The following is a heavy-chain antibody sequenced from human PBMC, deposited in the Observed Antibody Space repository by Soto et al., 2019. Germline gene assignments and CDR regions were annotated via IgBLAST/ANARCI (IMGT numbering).Heavy chain of an antibody. CDR1: GGSIKSYY. J-gene: IGHJ4*02. CDR3: ARYSYGSDYYFDY. D-gene: IGHD3-10*01. CDR2: IYYSGSS. V-gene: IGHV4-59*01. Sequence: SETLSLTCTVSGGSIKSYYWSWIRQPPGKGLEWIGSIYYSGSSNSGPSLKSRVTMSVDTSKNQFSLKLSAVIAADAAMYYCARYSYGSDYYFDYWGQGTLVTVSS.